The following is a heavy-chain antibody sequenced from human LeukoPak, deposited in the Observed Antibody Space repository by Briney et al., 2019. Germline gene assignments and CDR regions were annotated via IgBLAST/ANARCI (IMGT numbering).Heavy chain of an antibody. J-gene: IGHJ4*02. D-gene: IGHD6-13*01. CDR3: ARLTTSSSWPFDY. V-gene: IGHV4-61*02. CDR1: GGSISSGSYY. CDR2: IYTSGST. Sequence: KASETLSLTCTVSGGSISSGSYYWRWIRQPAGKGLEWIGRIYTSGSTNYNPSLKSRVTISVDTSKNQFSLKLSSVTAADTAVYYCARLTTSSSWPFDYWGQGTLVTVSS.